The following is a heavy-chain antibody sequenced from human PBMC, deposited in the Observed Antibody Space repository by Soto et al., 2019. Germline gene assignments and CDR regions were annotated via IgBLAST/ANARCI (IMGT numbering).Heavy chain of an antibody. CDR2: IYASGDT. J-gene: IGHJ4*02. D-gene: IGHD4-17*01. CDR1: AGSISSYF. CDR3: ARYRHSVDYVGAFDY. V-gene: IGHV4-4*07. Sequence: SETLSLTCIVSAGSISSYFWSWIRQPAGKGLEWIGRIYASGDTDYNPSLESRVTMSVDTSKNQFSLKLTSVTAADTAVYYCARYRHSVDYVGAFDYWGQGTLVTVSS.